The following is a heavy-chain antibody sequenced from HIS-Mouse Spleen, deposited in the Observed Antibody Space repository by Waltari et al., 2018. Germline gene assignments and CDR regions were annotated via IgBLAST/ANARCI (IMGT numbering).Heavy chain of an antibody. CDR1: GGSISSSSYY. CDR2: IYYRGST. J-gene: IGHJ2*01. Sequence: QLQLQESGPGLVKPSETLSLTCTVSGGSISSSSYYWGWSRQPPGKGLEWIGCIYYRGSTYYNPSLKSRVTISVDTSKNQFSLKLSSVTAADTAVYYCAREIPYSSSWYDWYFDLWGRGTLVTVSS. CDR3: AREIPYSSSWYDWYFDL. V-gene: IGHV4-39*07. D-gene: IGHD6-13*01.